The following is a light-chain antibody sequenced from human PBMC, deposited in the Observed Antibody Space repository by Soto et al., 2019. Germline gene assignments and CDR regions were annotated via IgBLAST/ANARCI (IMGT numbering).Light chain of an antibody. CDR3: QVWDSSSDHHVV. CDR2: NDN. Sequence: SSELTQPPSVSVAPGKTARITCGGNSIGGKSVHWYQHMAGQAPVLVIYNDNDRPSGIPERFSGSNSGNTASLTIGSVEAGDEADYYCQVWDSSSDHHVVFGGGTKLTV. V-gene: IGLV3-21*04. J-gene: IGLJ2*01. CDR1: SIGGKS.